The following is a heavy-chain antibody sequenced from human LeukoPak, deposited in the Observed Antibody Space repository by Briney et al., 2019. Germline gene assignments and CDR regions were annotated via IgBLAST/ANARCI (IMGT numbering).Heavy chain of an antibody. CDR1: GFTFSSYA. D-gene: IGHD2-15*01. J-gene: IGHJ6*03. Sequence: GGSLRLSCAASGFTFSSYAMHWVRQAPGKGLEWVAVISYDGSNKYYADSVKGRFTISRDNSKNTLYLQMNSLRAEDTAVYYCARDLHTLYYYYMDVWGKGTTVTVSS. CDR2: ISYDGSNK. CDR3: ARDLHTLYYYYMDV. V-gene: IGHV3-30*04.